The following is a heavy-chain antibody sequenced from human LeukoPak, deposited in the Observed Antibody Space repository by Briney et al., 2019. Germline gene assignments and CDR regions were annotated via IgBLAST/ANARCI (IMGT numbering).Heavy chain of an antibody. Sequence: ASVKVSCKASGYTFTGYYIHWVRQAPGQGLVWLGWINPNSGGTNSAQKFQGRVTMTRDTSISTAYMELSRLRSDDTAVYYCARTATLFGYFDYWGQGTPVTVSS. V-gene: IGHV1-2*02. CDR1: GYTFTGYY. D-gene: IGHD6-25*01. CDR3: ARTATLFGYFDY. CDR2: INPNSGGT. J-gene: IGHJ4*02.